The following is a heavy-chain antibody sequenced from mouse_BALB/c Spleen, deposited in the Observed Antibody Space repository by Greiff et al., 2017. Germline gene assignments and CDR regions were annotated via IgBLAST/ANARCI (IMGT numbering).Heavy chain of an antibody. Sequence: VQLHQSGPELVKPGASVKISCKASGYAFSSSWMNWVKQRPGQGLEWIGRIYPGDGDTNYNGKFKGKATLTADKSSSTAYMQLSSLTSVDSAVYFCARVQYAGMDYWGQGTTLTVSS. J-gene: IGHJ2*01. D-gene: IGHD2-10*02. CDR2: IYPGDGDT. CDR1: GYAFSSSW. CDR3: ARVQYAGMDY. V-gene: IGHV1-82*01.